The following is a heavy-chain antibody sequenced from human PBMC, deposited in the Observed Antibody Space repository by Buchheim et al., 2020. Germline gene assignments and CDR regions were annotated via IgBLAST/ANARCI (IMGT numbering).Heavy chain of an antibody. CDR2: INSDGSST. CDR1: GFTFSSYG. D-gene: IGHD3-22*01. J-gene: IGHJ6*02. CDR3: ARCSSGYYYSPLYYYYYGMDV. V-gene: IGHV3-74*02. Sequence: VQLVESGGGVVQPGRSLRLSCAASGFTFSSYGMHWVRQAPGKGLVWVSRINSDGSSTSYADSVKGRFTISRDNAKNTLYLQMNSLRAEDTAVYYCARCSSGYYYSPLYYYYYGMDVWGQGTT.